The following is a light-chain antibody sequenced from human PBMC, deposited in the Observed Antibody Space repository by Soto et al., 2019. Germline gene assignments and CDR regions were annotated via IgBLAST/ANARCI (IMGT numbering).Light chain of an antibody. CDR1: QSLLHSNGNIY. CDR2: LGS. CDR3: KQALQAPRT. J-gene: IGKJ1*01. Sequence: DIVLTQSPLSLPVTPGEPASISCRSSQSLLHSNGNIYLDWYLQKPGQSPQLLIYLGSIRASGVPDRFSGSGSGTDFTLKITRVEAEDVGVYYCKQALQAPRTFGQGTKVEIK. V-gene: IGKV2-28*01.